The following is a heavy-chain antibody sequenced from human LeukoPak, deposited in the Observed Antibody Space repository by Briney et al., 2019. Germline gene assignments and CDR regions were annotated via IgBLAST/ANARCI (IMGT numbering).Heavy chain of an antibody. D-gene: IGHD2-2*01. J-gene: IGHJ4*02. Sequence: GGSLRLSCATSGFSFSTYTMNWVRQAPGNGLEWISCISSSGRTIHYADSVEGGFTISRDNTKNTLRLHMNSLRDEDTAVYYCTRNLIGGPAALIDFWGQGTLVSVSS. CDR3: TRNLIGGPAALIDF. CDR1: GFSFSTYT. CDR2: ISSSGRTI. V-gene: IGHV3-48*02.